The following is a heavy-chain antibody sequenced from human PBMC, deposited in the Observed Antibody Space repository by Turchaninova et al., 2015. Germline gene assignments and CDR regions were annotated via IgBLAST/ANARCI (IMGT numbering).Heavy chain of an antibody. CDR2: MSYDGNTE. J-gene: IGHJ4*02. CDR1: GFTFSSSA. CDR3: ARKKTPGQPPPLDY. Sequence: LYRVQSWGGVVQPGRSLRLSCAASGFTFSSSAIHWIRQAPGKGLERVAVMSYDGNTEYYADSVKGRFTVSRDISKNTLYLQMNSLRPEDTAVYYCARKKTPGQPPPLDYWGQGTLVTVSS. V-gene: IGHV3-30*01. D-gene: IGHD1-14*01.